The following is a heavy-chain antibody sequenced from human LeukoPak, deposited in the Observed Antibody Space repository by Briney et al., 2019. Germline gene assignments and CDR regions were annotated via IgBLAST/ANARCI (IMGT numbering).Heavy chain of an antibody. D-gene: IGHD6-13*01. CDR2: IXPXSGGT. Sequence: FTGYXXXWVXXAPXQXXXXXXXIXPXSGGTNYAQKFQGRVTMTRDTSISTAYMELSRLRSDDTAVYYCARDSLRPIAAAGAHPLDYYGMDVWGQGTTVTVSS. V-gene: IGHV1-2*02. CDR1: FTGYX. J-gene: IGHJ6*02. CDR3: ARDSLRPIAAAGAHPLDYYGMDV.